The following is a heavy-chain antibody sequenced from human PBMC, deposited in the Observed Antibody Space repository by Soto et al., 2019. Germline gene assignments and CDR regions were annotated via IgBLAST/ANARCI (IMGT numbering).Heavy chain of an antibody. CDR2: IYYSGST. CDR3: ARLGSRIVDY. D-gene: IGHD1-26*01. V-gene: IGHV4-39*01. J-gene: IGHJ4*02. Sequence: SETLSLTCTVSGGSISSSSYYWGWIRQPPGKGLEWIGSIYYSGSTYYNPSLKSRVTISVDTSKNQFPLKLSSVTAADTAVYYCARLGSRIVDYWGQGTLVTVSS. CDR1: GGSISSSSYY.